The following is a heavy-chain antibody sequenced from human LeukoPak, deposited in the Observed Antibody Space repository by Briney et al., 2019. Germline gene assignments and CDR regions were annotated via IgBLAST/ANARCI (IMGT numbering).Heavy chain of an antibody. CDR2: IYSGGST. J-gene: IGHJ5*02. Sequence: GGSLRLSCAASGLTVSSNYMSWVRQAPGKGLERVSVIYSGGSTYYADSVKGRFTISRDNSKNTLYLQMNSLRAEDTAVYYCARVLVTAYGNWFDPWGQGTLVTVSS. D-gene: IGHD2-21*02. V-gene: IGHV3-66*01. CDR1: GLTVSSNY. CDR3: ARVLVTAYGNWFDP.